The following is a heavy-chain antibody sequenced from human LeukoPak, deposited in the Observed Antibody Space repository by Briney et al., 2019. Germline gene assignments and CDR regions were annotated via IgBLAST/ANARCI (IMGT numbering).Heavy chain of an antibody. CDR2: IIPSGGST. Sequence: GGSLRLSCAASGFTFSSYAMSWVRQAPGKGLQWVSAIIPSGGSTYYADSVKGRFTISRDNSKNTLYLQMNSLRAGDTAVYYCAKGYSSVWYSHFDYWGQGTLVTVSS. CDR3: AKGYSSVWYSHFDY. V-gene: IGHV3-23*01. CDR1: GFTFSSYA. J-gene: IGHJ4*02. D-gene: IGHD6-19*01.